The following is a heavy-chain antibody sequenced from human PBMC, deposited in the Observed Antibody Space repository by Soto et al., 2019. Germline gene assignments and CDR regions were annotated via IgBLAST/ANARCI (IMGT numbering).Heavy chain of an antibody. Sequence: QVQLVQSGAEVKKPGASVKVSCKASGYTFINYYMHWVRQAPGQGLEWMGWINPNSGATNLAQKFQGRVTMTRDTSISTAYMELTRLTSGDTAVYYCARGRGSSSNNFFDPWGQGTLVTVSS. V-gene: IGHV1-2*02. J-gene: IGHJ5*02. D-gene: IGHD6-6*01. CDR1: GYTFINYY. CDR3: ARGRGSSSNNFFDP. CDR2: INPNSGAT.